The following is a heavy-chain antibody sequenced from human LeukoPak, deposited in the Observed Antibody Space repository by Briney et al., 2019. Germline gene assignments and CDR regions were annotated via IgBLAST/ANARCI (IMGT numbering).Heavy chain of an antibody. CDR2: IYSGGST. CDR1: GFTVSSNY. D-gene: IGHD5-24*01. CDR3: ASWSRDGYNFYAFDI. J-gene: IGHJ3*02. Sequence: GSLRLSCAASGFTVSSNYMSWVRQAPGKGLKWVSVIYSGGSTYYADSVKGRFTISRDNSKNTLYLQMNSLRAEDTAVYYCASWSRDGYNFYAFDIWGQGTLVTVSS. V-gene: IGHV3-53*01.